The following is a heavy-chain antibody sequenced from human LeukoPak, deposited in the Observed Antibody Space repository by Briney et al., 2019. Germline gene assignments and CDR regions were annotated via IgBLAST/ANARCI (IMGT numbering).Heavy chain of an antibody. V-gene: IGHV3-30*04. J-gene: IGHJ4*02. CDR2: ISYDGSNK. CDR3: ARAPHYYYGSGSSDY. Sequence: PGRSLRLSCAASGFTFSSYAMHWVRQAPGKGLEWVAVISYDGSNKYYVDSVKGRFTISRDNSKNTLYLQMNSLRAEDTAVYYCARAPHYYYGSGSSDYWGQGTLVTVSS. CDR1: GFTFSSYA. D-gene: IGHD3-10*01.